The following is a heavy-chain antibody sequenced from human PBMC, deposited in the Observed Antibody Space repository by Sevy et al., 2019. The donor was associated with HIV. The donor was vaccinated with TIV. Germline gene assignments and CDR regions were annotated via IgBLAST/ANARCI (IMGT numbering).Heavy chain of an antibody. J-gene: IGHJ4*02. CDR1: GFPFSNSW. Sequence: GESLKISCVASGFPFSNSWLNWVRQAPGKGLEWVANINPGGAEEFYVDSVKGRFIISRDNAKNSLLLQMNGLRAEDTAVYYCTRVSRGTDVDYWGQGTLVTVSS. D-gene: IGHD2-2*01. CDR3: TRVSRGTDVDY. CDR2: INPGGAEE. V-gene: IGHV3-7*01.